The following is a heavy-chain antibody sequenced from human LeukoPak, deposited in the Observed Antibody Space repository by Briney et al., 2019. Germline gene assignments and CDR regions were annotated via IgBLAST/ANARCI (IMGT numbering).Heavy chain of an antibody. J-gene: IGHJ4*02. CDR3: ATTTSSGWVPFDY. CDR1: GFNFYSFT. D-gene: IGHD6-25*01. V-gene: IGHV3-48*01. CDR2: ISTGGSTI. Sequence: GGSLRLSCVASGFNFYSFTMNWVCQAPGKGLEWVSYISTGGSTIYYRDSVRGRFTISRDNAKNTLYLQMNNLTAEDTAVYYCATTTSSGWVPFDYWGQGTLVAVSS.